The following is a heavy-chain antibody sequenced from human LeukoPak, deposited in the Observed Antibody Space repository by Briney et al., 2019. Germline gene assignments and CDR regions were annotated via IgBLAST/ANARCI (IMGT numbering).Heavy chain of an antibody. V-gene: IGHV4-59*02. J-gene: IGHJ4*02. CDR1: GGSVSSYY. CDR2: VYYSGST. CDR3: ARGLDRSKTGY. D-gene: IGHD1-1*01. Sequence: PSETLSLTCTVSGGSVSSYYWSWMRQSPGKGLEWIGYVYYSGSTNYNPALKSRVTISLDTSENQFSLKLSSVTAADTAVYYCARGLDRSKTGYWGQGSLVTVSS.